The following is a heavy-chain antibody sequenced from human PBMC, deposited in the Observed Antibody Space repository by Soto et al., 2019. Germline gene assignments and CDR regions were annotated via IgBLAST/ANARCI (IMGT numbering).Heavy chain of an antibody. V-gene: IGHV1-18*01. CDR2: ISVYNGNT. J-gene: IGHJ6*02. CDR1: GYTFTKYA. D-gene: IGHD6-19*01. Sequence: QVQLVQSGAEVKKPGASVKVSCKASGYTFTKYAISWMRQAPGQELEWVGWISVYNGNTKYAENFQGRVTVTTDTSTTTAYMELRSLRSDDTAVYYCAREGAGLYYYYYGMDVWGQGTTVTVPS. CDR3: AREGAGLYYYYYGMDV.